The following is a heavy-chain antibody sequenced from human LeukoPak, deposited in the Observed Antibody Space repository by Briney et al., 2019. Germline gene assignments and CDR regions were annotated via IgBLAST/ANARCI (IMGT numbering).Heavy chain of an antibody. J-gene: IGHJ6*04. CDR2: IPYYRSNK. V-gene: IGHV3-30-3*01. D-gene: IGHD3-3*01. Sequence: GGSLRLSCSASGFTFSSYARQWVRQAPGKVLEKEQPIPYYRSNKYYADSVKGRFTIYRDNFKNTMYLEMNSLRAEDTAVYYCARDLRFLEWLPPGGGGMDVWGEGTTVTVSS. CDR1: GFTFSSYA. CDR3: ARDLRFLEWLPPGGGGMDV.